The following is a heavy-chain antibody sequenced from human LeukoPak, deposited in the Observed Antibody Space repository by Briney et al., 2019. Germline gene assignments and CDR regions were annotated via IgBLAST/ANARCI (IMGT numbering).Heavy chain of an antibody. V-gene: IGHV4-59*01. CDR2: IYYSGST. CDR3: ARTRGGTYWYYFDY. D-gene: IGHD1-26*01. CDR1: GGSISSYY. J-gene: IGHJ4*02. Sequence: KPSETLSLTCTVSGGSISSYYWSWIRQPPGKGLEWIGYIYYSGSTNYNPSLKSRVTISVDTSKNQFSLKLSSVTAADTAVYYCARTRGGTYWYYFDYWGQGTLVTVSS.